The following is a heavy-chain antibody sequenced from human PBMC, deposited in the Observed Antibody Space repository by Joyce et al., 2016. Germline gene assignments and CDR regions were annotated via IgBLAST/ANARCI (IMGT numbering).Heavy chain of an antibody. CDR1: GGSLSGYS. V-gene: IGHV4-34*01. D-gene: IGHD3-10*02. CDR3: ARIGVMAYVFEC. CDR2: INHSGSG. Sequence: LTCTVYGGSLSGYSWTWMRQPPGKGLEWTGEINHSGSGTYNPSLKSRANISPDTSKNQFYLRLTAVTAADKAIYYCARIGVMAYVFECWGQGTLVSVSS. J-gene: IGHJ4*02.